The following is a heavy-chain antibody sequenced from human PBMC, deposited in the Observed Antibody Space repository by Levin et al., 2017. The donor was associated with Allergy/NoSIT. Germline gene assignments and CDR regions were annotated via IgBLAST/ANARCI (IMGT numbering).Heavy chain of an antibody. D-gene: IGHD2-2*02. Sequence: PGGSLRLSCAASGFTFSSYAMHWVRQAPGKGLEWVAVISYDGSNKYYADSVKGRFTISRDNSKNTLYLQMNSLRAEDTAVYYCARVYVPAAIRGRYYYGMDVWGQGTTVTVSS. J-gene: IGHJ6*02. CDR2: ISYDGSNK. V-gene: IGHV3-30*04. CDR1: GFTFSSYA. CDR3: ARVYVPAAIRGRYYYGMDV.